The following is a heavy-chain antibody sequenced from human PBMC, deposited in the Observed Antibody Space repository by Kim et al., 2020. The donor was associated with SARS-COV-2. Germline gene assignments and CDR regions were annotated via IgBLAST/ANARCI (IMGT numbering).Heavy chain of an antibody. CDR2: IYYSGST. V-gene: IGHV4-39*01. CDR3: ARGSRRGYYFDY. CDR1: GGSISSSSYY. J-gene: IGHJ4*02. Sequence: SETLSLTCTVSGGSISSSSYYWGWIRQPPGKGLEWIGSIYYSGSTYYNPSLKSRVTISVDTSKNQFPLKLSSVTAADTAVYYCARGSRRGYYFDYWGQG. D-gene: IGHD3-10*01.